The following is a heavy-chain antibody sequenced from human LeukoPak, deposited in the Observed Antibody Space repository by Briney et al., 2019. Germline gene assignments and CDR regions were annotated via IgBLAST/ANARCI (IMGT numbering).Heavy chain of an antibody. CDR1: GGSISSYY. J-gene: IGHJ4*02. D-gene: IGHD2-15*01. V-gene: IGHV4-4*07. Sequence: SETLSLTCTVSGGSISSYYWSWIRQPAGKGLEWIGRIYTSGSTNYNPSPKSRVTMSVDTSKNQFSLKLSSVTAADTAVYYCAREGGGGSWEDSDYWGQGTLVNVSS. CDR2: IYTSGST. CDR3: AREGGGGSWEDSDY.